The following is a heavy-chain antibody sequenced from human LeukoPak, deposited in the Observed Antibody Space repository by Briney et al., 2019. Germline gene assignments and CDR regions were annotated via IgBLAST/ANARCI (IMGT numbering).Heavy chain of an antibody. Sequence: GGSLRLSCGASEVTVSNNYMSWVRQAPGKGLQWVSVIYPGGNIYYADSVKGRFIISRDNSKNTLSLQMNSLTADDTAVYYCVRGPRYYDDSGFHYGVYIWGQGTLVTVSS. V-gene: IGHV3-53*01. CDR1: EVTVSNNY. CDR3: VRGPRYYDDSGFHYGVYI. J-gene: IGHJ3*02. CDR2: IYPGGNI. D-gene: IGHD3-22*01.